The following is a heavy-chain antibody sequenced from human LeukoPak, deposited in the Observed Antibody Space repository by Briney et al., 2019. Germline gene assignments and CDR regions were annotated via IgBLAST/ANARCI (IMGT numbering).Heavy chain of an antibody. CDR2: IYYSGST. CDR3: ARVYGDYKNAFDM. V-gene: IGHV4-30-4*01. D-gene: IGHD4-17*01. CDR1: GGSISIVDYY. Sequence: SQTLSLTCTVSGGSISIVDYYWSWIRQPPGRGLAWIGYIYYSGSTYYNPSLKSRVTISVDTSKNQFSLKLSAVTAADTAVYYCARVYGDYKNAFDMWGQGTMVTVSS. J-gene: IGHJ3*02.